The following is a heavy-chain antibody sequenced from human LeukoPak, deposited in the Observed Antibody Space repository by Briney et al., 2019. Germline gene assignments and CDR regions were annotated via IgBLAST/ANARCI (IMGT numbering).Heavy chain of an antibody. CDR1: GGSFSGYY. J-gene: IGHJ4*02. D-gene: IGHD6-6*01. CDR2: INHSGST. V-gene: IGHV4-34*01. CDR3: AREGKYSSPYFDY. Sequence: PSETLSLTCAVYGGSFSGYYWSWIRQPPGKGLEWIGEINHSGSTNYNPSLKSRVTISVDTSKNQFSLKLSSVTAADTAVYYCAREGKYSSPYFDYWGQGTLVTVSS.